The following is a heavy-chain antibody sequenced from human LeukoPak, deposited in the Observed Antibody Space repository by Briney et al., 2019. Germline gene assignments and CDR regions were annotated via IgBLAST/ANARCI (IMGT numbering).Heavy chain of an antibody. Sequence: GRSLRLSCAASGFIFSSYAMHWVRQAPGKGLEWVADISHDGSNKYYADSVKGRFTISRDNSKNTLYLQMNSLRAEDTAVYYCARNKGDGSGSYLNWFDPWGQGTLVTVSS. D-gene: IGHD3-10*01. J-gene: IGHJ5*02. CDR3: ARNKGDGSGSYLNWFDP. CDR1: GFIFSSYA. V-gene: IGHV3-30*04. CDR2: ISHDGSNK.